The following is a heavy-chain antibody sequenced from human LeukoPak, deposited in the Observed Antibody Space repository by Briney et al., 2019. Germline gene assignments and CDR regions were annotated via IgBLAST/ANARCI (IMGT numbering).Heavy chain of an antibody. Sequence: PSQTLSLTCAVSGGSISSGGYSWSWIRQPPGKGLEWIGYIYHSGSTYYNPSLKSRVTISVDRSKNQFSLKLSSVTAADTAVYCCARAHYDFWSGYPRDAFDIWGQGTMVTVSS. CDR2: IYHSGST. J-gene: IGHJ3*02. CDR3: ARAHYDFWSGYPRDAFDI. V-gene: IGHV4-30-2*01. D-gene: IGHD3-3*01. CDR1: GGSISSGGYS.